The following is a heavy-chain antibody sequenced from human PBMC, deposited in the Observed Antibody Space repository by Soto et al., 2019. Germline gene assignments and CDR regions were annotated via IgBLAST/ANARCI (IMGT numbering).Heavy chain of an antibody. J-gene: IGHJ2*01. V-gene: IGHV1-18*01. D-gene: IGHD3-16*01. CDR2: ISAYNGNT. Sequence: QVQLVQSGAEVKKPGASVKVSCKASGYTFTSYGISWVRQAPGQGLEWLGWISAYNGNTNYAQKRQGRVTMTTETPTTTAYMELRSLRSDDTAVYYCAREPWTKGECDYEWYFDLWGRGTLVTVSS. CDR1: GYTFTSYG. CDR3: AREPWTKGECDYEWYFDL.